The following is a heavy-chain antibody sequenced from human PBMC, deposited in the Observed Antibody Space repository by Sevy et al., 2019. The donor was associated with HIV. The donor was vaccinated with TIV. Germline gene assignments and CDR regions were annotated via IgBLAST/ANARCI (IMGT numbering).Heavy chain of an antibody. CDR3: ARLPTGLQSFNYLLSTYFDS. CDR1: GFNFNNHW. Sequence: GGSLRLSCAASGFNFNNHWMSWVRQAPEKGLEWVANMKQDGSEKYYVDSLKGRFTISRDNANNSLSLQIDGLRAEDTAVYYCARLPTGLQSFNYLLSTYFDSWGQGTLVTVSS. J-gene: IGHJ4*02. CDR2: MKQDGSEK. V-gene: IGHV3-7*01. D-gene: IGHD4-4*01.